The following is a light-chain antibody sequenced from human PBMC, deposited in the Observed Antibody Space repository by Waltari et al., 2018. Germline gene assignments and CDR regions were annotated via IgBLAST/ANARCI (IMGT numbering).Light chain of an antibody. V-gene: IGKV1-12*01. CDR1: QDISTW. J-gene: IGKJ3*01. Sequence: DIQMTQSPSSVSASVGDRVTITCRASQDISTWLAWYQQKPGKAPKVLIYAESSLQSGVPSRFSGSGSGTDFTLTITSVQPEDSATYYCQQANIFPFAFGPGTKVHIK. CDR3: QQANIFPFA. CDR2: AES.